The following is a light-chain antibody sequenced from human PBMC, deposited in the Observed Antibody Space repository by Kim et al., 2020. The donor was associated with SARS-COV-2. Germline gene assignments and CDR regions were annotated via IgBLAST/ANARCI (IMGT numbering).Light chain of an antibody. CDR1: SSNIGAGFD. J-gene: IGLJ3*02. Sequence: RVTISGTGSSSNIGAGFDVHWYQLLPGTAPKLLIHGNNHRPSGVPDRFSGSKSGTSASLAITGLQAEDEADYYCQSYDSSLSGPVFGGGTQLTVL. V-gene: IGLV1-40*01. CDR2: GNN. CDR3: QSYDSSLSGPV.